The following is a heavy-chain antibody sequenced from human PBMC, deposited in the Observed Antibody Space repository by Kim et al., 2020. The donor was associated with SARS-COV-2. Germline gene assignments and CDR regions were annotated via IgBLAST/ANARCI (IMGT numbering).Heavy chain of an antibody. D-gene: IGHD3-10*01. CDR2: INPNSGGT. CDR3: ARVHGALVRGFIIPKPDY. CDR1: GYTFTGYY. Sequence: ASVKVSCKASGYTFTGYYMHWVRQAPGQGLEWMGRINPNSGGTNYAQKFQGRVTMTTDSSISTAYMDLSSLRSDDTAMYYCARVHGALVRGFIIPKPDYWGQGTLVTVSS. J-gene: IGHJ4*02. V-gene: IGHV1-2*06.